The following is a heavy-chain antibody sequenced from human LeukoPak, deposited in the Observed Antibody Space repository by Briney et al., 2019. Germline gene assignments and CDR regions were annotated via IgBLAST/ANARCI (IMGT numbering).Heavy chain of an antibody. J-gene: IGHJ5*02. D-gene: IGHD2-2*01. CDR1: GFTFSSYA. Sequence: GGSLRLSCAASGFTFSSYAMHWVRQAPGKGLEWVAVISYDGSNKYYADSVKGQFTISRDNSKNTLYLQMNSLRAEDTAVYYCARDFPYCSSTSCSLGRFDPWGQGTLVTVSS. CDR2: ISYDGSNK. V-gene: IGHV3-30-3*01. CDR3: ARDFPYCSSTSCSLGRFDP.